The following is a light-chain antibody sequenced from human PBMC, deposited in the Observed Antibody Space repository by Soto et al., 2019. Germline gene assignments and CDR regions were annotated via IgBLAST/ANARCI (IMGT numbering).Light chain of an antibody. CDR3: QQYNNWPPLT. CDR1: QSVAGN. V-gene: IGKV3-15*01. Sequence: EIEMTQSPATLSVSPGERATLSCRASQSVAGNLAWYQQKPGQAPRLLIYGASTRPTGIPARFSGSGSGTEFTLTISSLQSEDFAVYYCQQYNNWPPLTFGGGTKVEIK. J-gene: IGKJ4*01. CDR2: GAS.